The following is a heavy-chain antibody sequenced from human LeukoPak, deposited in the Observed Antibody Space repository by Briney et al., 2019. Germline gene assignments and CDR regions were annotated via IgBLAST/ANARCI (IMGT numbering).Heavy chain of an antibody. CDR1: GGSIGSSSQY. CDR3: ARGDYSDSTGYFAY. V-gene: IGHV4-39*01. Sequence: PSETLSLTCTVSGGSIGSSSQYWGWIRQTPGKGLEWIGSVYFSGSTYYNPSLKSRVTISLDTSKNQLSLNLGSVTAADTAVYYCARGDYSDSTGYFAYWGQGTLVTVSS. D-gene: IGHD3-22*01. J-gene: IGHJ4*02. CDR2: VYFSGST.